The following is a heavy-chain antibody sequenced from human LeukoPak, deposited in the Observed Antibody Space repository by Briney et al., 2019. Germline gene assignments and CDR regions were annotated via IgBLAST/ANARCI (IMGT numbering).Heavy chain of an antibody. Sequence: PGGSLRLSCSASGFTFSDYGMHWVRQAPGKGLEWVAFIQYDGTNKYYADSVKGRFTISRDNSKNTLYLQMNSLRAEDTAVYYCAKDRTGPAEHWGQGTLVTVSS. CDR1: GFTFSDYG. CDR2: IQYDGTNK. J-gene: IGHJ1*01. V-gene: IGHV3-30*02. CDR3: AKDRTGPAEH.